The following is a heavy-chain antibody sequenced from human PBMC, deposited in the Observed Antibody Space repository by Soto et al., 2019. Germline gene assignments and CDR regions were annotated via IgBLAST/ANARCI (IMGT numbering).Heavy chain of an antibody. CDR1: GFTFSSYG. J-gene: IGHJ6*03. CDR2: ISYDGSNK. CDR3: AKEDEGVDYYYYYMDV. V-gene: IGHV3-30*18. D-gene: IGHD3-3*01. Sequence: PGGSLRLSCAASGFTFSSYGMHWVRQAPGKGLEWVAVISYDGSNKYYADSVKGRFTISRDNSKNTLYLQMNSLRAEDTAVYYCAKEDEGVDYYYYYMDVWGKGTTVTVSS.